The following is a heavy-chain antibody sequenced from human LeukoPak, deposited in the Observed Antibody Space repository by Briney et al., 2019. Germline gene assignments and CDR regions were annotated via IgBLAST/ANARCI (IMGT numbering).Heavy chain of an antibody. V-gene: IGHV3-48*03. Sequence: GGSLRLSCAASGFTFSSYEMNWVRQAPGKGLEWISYISGSGGGTYYADSVKGRFTISRDNAKSSLFLQMNGLRAEDTAVYHCVREEEMERLDPWGQGTLVTVSS. CDR2: ISGSGGGT. J-gene: IGHJ5*02. CDR3: VREEEMERLDP. D-gene: IGHD1-1*01. CDR1: GFTFSSYE.